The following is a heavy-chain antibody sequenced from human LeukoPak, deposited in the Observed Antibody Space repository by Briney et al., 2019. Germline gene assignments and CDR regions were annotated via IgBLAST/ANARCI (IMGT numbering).Heavy chain of an antibody. CDR1: GVSISSYY. V-gene: IGHV4-59*01. J-gene: IGHJ5*02. CDR2: IYYSGST. CDR3: ARVVWDFWSGYSPTNWFDP. D-gene: IGHD3-3*01. Sequence: SETLSLTCTVSGVSISSYYWSWIRQPPGKGLEWIGYIYYSGSTNYNPSLKSRVTISVDTSKNQFSLKLSSVTAADTAVYYCARVVWDFWSGYSPTNWFDPWGQGTLVTVSS.